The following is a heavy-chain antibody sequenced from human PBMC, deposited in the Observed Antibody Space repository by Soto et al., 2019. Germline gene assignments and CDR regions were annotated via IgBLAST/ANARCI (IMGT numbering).Heavy chain of an antibody. Sequence: GGSLRLSCAASGFTFSSYAMSWVRQAPGKGLEWVSAISGSGSSTYYADSVKGRFAISRDNSKNMLYLQMNSLRVEDTAVYYCARGSGGIASALDSWGQGALVTVSS. V-gene: IGHV3-23*01. CDR3: ARGSGGIASALDS. J-gene: IGHJ4*02. CDR1: GFTFSSYA. D-gene: IGHD6-13*01. CDR2: ISGSGSST.